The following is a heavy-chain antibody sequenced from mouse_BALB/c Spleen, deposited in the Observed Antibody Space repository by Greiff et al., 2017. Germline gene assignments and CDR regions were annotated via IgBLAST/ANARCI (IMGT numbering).Heavy chain of an antibody. CDR1: GYTFTSYW. V-gene: IGHV1S81*02. CDR2: INPSNGRT. J-gene: IGHJ4*01. Sequence: QVQLQQPGAELVKPGASVKLSCKASGYTFTSYWMHWVKQRPGQGLEWIGEINPSNGRTNYNEKFKSKATLTVDKSSSTAYMQLSSLTSEDSAVYYCARPYGNHFFYAMDYWGQGTSVTVSS. D-gene: IGHD2-1*01. CDR3: ARPYGNHFFYAMDY.